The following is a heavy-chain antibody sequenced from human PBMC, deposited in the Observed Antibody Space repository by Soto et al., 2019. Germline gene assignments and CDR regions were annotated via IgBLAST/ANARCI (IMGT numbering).Heavy chain of an antibody. J-gene: IGHJ6*02. D-gene: IGHD3-10*01. CDR1: GFTFSNAW. V-gene: IGHV3-15*01. Sequence: RLSCAASGFTFSNAWMSWVRQAPGKGLEWVGRIKSKTDGGTTDYAAPVKGRFTISRDDSKNTLYLQMNSPKTEDTAVYYCTTLPLTPRGQYGSGSYYTWYYGMDGRGQGTTVIVAS. CDR2: IKSKTDGGTT. CDR3: TTLPLTPRGQYGSGSYYTWYYGMDG.